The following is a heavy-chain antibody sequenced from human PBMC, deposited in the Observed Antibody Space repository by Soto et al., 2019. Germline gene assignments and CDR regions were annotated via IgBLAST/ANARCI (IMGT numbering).Heavy chain of an antibody. CDR2: ISYDGSNK. CDR1: GFTFSSYA. V-gene: IGHV3-30-3*01. Sequence: QVQLVESGGGVVQPGRSLRLSCAASGFTFSSYAMHWVRQAPGKGLEWVAVISYDGSNKYYADSVKGRFTISRDNSKNTLYLQINSLRAEDTAVYYCARYYSSSWYRFWYYFDYWGQGTLVTVSS. D-gene: IGHD6-13*01. J-gene: IGHJ4*02. CDR3: ARYYSSSWYRFWYYFDY.